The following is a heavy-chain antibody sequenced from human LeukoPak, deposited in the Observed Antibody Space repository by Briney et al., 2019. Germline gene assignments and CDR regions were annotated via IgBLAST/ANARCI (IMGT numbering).Heavy chain of an antibody. Sequence: GGSLRLSCAASGFSVSDNYMSWVRQAPGKGLVWVSRINGDGSSTRYADSVKGRFTISRDNAKNTLYLQMNSLRAEDTAVYYCARGGLNALEAFDIWGQGTLVTVCS. V-gene: IGHV3-74*01. CDR1: GFSVSDNY. J-gene: IGHJ3*02. CDR2: INGDGSST. D-gene: IGHD1-1*01. CDR3: ARGGLNALEAFDI.